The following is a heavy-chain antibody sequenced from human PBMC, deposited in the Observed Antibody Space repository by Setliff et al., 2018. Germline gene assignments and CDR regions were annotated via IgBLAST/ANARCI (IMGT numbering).Heavy chain of an antibody. CDR3: TRAYSGSHDY. CDR2: IYYRGDT. J-gene: IGHJ4*02. D-gene: IGHD1-26*01. Sequence: SETLSLTCTVSGASLSSGTYYWGWIRQPPGKGLEWIGRIYYRGDTYYNASLKGRLTISVDTAQNQFSLRLTSVTAADTAIYSCTRAYSGSHDYWGQGTLVTVSS. CDR1: GASLSSGTYY. V-gene: IGHV4-39*07.